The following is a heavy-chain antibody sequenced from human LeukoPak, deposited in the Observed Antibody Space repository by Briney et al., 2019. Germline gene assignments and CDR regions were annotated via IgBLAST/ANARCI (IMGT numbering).Heavy chain of an antibody. D-gene: IGHD6-19*01. CDR3: ARFRGYNGWSFDY. J-gene: IGHJ4*02. V-gene: IGHV3-7*01. CDR1: GFTLSSYW. CDR2: IKQDGSEK. Sequence: GGSLRLSCAASGFTLSSYWMSWVRQAPGKGLEWVANIKQDGSEKYYVDSVKGRFTISRDNAKNSLYLQMNSLRAEDTAVYYCARFRGYNGWSFDYWGQGALVTVSS.